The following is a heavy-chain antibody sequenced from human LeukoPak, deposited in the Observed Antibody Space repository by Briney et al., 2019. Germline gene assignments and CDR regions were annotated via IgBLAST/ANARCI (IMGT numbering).Heavy chain of an antibody. J-gene: IGHJ6*03. CDR1: GGSISSYY. CDR3: ARGGVGAPYYYYYYYMDV. CDR2: IYYSGST. V-gene: IGHV4-59*01. Sequence: SETLSPTCTVSGGSISSYYWSWIRQPPGKGLEWIGYIYYSGSTNYNPSLKSRVTISVDTSKNQFSLKLSSVTAADTAVYYCARGGVGAPYYYYYYYMDVWGKGTTVTVSS. D-gene: IGHD1-26*01.